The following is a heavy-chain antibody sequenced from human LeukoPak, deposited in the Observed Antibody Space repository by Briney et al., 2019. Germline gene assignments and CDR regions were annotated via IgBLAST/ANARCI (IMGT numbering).Heavy chain of an antibody. CDR3: ARARWMYDYGDYGYGMDV. V-gene: IGHV4-30-2*01. CDR2: IYHSGST. CDR1: GGSISSGGYS. D-gene: IGHD4-17*01. Sequence: EPSETLSLTCTVSGGSISSGGYSWSWIRQPPGKGLEWIGYIYHSGSTYYNPSLKSRVTISVDRSKNQFSLKLSSVTAADTAVYYCARARWMYDYGDYGYGMDVWGQGTTVTVSS. J-gene: IGHJ6*02.